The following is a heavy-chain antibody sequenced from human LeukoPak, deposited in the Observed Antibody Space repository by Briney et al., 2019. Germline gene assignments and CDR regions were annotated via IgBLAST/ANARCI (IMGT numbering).Heavy chain of an antibody. V-gene: IGHV4-39*01. D-gene: IGHD3-9*01. CDR2: IYYSGST. Sequence: SETLSLTCTVSGGSIRSSSYYWGWIRQPPGRGLEWIGSIYYSGSTYYNPSLKSRVTISVDTSKNQFSLKLSSVTAADTAVYYCARLISRSYDILTGYYSGDYWGQGTLVTVSS. J-gene: IGHJ4*02. CDR1: GGSIRSSSYY. CDR3: ARLISRSYDILTGYYSGDY.